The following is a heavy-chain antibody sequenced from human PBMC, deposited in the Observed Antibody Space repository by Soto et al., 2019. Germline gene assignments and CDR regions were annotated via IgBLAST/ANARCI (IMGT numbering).Heavy chain of an antibody. Sequence: QTLSLTCAISGDSVSNNTAAWNWIRSSPSRGLEWLGRTYYRSNWRHDYAVSVKSRITVNPDTSKNHFSLQLNSVTPDDTAVYYCARGVAGSGFDLWGQGTLVTVSS. CDR2: TYYRSNWRH. CDR3: ARGVAGSGFDL. D-gene: IGHD6-19*01. CDR1: GDSVSNNTAA. J-gene: IGHJ4*02. V-gene: IGHV6-1*01.